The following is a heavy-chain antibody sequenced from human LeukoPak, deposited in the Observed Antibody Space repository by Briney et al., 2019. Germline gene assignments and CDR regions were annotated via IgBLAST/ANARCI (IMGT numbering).Heavy chain of an antibody. J-gene: IGHJ4*02. CDR2: IYYSGNT. D-gene: IGHD6-13*01. Sequence: PSETLSLTCAVYGGSLSGYYWSWIRQPPGKGLEWIGYIYYSGNTNYNPSLKTRVTISVDTSKNQFSLKLSSVTAADTAVYYCARAGSWKLNFDYWGQGTLVTVSS. CDR1: GGSLSGYY. V-gene: IGHV4-59*01. CDR3: ARAGSWKLNFDY.